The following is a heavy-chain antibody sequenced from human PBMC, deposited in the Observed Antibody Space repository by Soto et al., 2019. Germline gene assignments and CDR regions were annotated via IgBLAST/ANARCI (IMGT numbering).Heavy chain of an antibody. Sequence: QVQLVQSGAEVKKPGSSVKVSCKASGGTFSPYTINWVRQAPGQGLEWMGRIIPFHGVTNYAQKFQARVTITANKTTKTAKMKLSGLRFEDTAMYYCTRDWEITVSTWSFGGFWGRGTLVTVSS. J-gene: IGHJ4*02. CDR1: GGTFSPYT. CDR2: IIPFHGVT. D-gene: IGHD3-10*01. V-gene: IGHV1-69*08. CDR3: TRDWEITVSTWSFGGF.